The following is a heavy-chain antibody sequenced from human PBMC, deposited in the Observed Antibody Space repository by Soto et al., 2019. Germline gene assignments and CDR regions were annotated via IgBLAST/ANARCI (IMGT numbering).Heavy chain of an antibody. CDR2: IRGSGDTM. J-gene: IGHJ4*02. CDR3: AKSNTTGYIHFRTK. D-gene: IGHD3-9*01. Sequence: EVQLLASGGGLVQPGGSLRLSCVDSGFTFSASAMAWVRQAPGKGLEWVSGIRGSGDTMGYADSVKGRFTISRDNSKNTLFLQMNSLRVEDTALYYCAKSNTTGYIHFRTKWGRGTLVTVSS. V-gene: IGHV3-23*01. CDR1: GFTFSASA.